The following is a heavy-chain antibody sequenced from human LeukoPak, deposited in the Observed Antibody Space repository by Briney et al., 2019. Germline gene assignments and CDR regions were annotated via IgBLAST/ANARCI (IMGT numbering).Heavy chain of an antibody. CDR3: ARSRGDRYSDGWPSGYYYYGMDV. J-gene: IGHJ6*04. Sequence: SGTLSLTCAVSGGSISSSNWWSWVRQPPGKGLEWIGEIYRSGSTNYNPSLKSRVTISVDKSKNQFSLKLSSVTAADTAVYYCARSRGDRYSDGWPSGYYYYGMDVWGKGTTVTVSS. CDR1: GGSISSSNW. V-gene: IGHV4-4*02. D-gene: IGHD5-24*01. CDR2: IYRSGST.